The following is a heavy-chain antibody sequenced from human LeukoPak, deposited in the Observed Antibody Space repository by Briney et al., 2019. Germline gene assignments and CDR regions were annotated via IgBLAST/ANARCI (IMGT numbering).Heavy chain of an antibody. Sequence: ATVKVSCKASGYTLTGYYMHWVRQAPGQGPEWMEWINPNSGGTNYAQKFQGRVTMTRDTSISTAYMELSRLRSDDTAVYYCASVRGYCSGGSCYPDAFDIWAKGQWSPSLQ. CDR2: INPNSGGT. J-gene: IGHJ3*02. V-gene: IGHV1-2*02. D-gene: IGHD2-15*01. CDR1: GYTLTGYY. CDR3: ASVRGYCSGGSCYPDAFDI.